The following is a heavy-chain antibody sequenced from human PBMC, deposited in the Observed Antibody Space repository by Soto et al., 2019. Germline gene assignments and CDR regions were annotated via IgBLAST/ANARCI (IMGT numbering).Heavy chain of an antibody. J-gene: IGHJ6*02. CDR1: GFTFSTYG. CDR3: AKDLQSYGDYDYYCYGMDV. CDR2: ISYDGTNK. D-gene: IGHD4-17*01. Sequence: QVQLVESGGGGVQPGRSLTISCAASGFTFSTYGMHWVRQTPGKGLEWVAVISYDGTNKFYSDSVKGRFTISRDNFKNTLTLQMNSLRADDTAVYSCAKDLQSYGDYDYYCYGMDVWGLGTRVPVSS. V-gene: IGHV3-30*18.